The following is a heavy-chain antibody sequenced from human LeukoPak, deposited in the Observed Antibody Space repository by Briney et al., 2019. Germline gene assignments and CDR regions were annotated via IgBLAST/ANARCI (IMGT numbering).Heavy chain of an antibody. J-gene: IGHJ5*02. Sequence: SGPTLVNPSETLSLTCTVSGGSISRYTWSWIRQPPGKGLEWIGNIYYSGTTYYNPSLKSRVSVSMDTSKNQFSLKLGSVTAADTAVYYCAREDVVVVPAASRVNWFDPWGQGTLVTVSS. CDR1: GGSISRYT. V-gene: IGHV4-59*04. D-gene: IGHD2-2*01. CDR2: IYYSGTT. CDR3: AREDVVVVPAASRVNWFDP.